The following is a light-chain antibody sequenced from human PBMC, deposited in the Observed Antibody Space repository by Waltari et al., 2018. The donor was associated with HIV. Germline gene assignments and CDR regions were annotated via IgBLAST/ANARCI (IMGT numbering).Light chain of an antibody. V-gene: IGLV2-8*01. J-gene: IGLJ2*01. Sequence: QSALTQPPSASGPPGQTVTLSCTGTRSDIGSYDFVSWYQRQPDKVPKLIIHEVNKRPSGTPDRFSGSKADNTASLTVSGLQTDDEAIYYCSSYASNNTFVVFGGGTRLTVL. CDR3: SSYASNNTFVV. CDR2: EVN. CDR1: RSDIGSYDF.